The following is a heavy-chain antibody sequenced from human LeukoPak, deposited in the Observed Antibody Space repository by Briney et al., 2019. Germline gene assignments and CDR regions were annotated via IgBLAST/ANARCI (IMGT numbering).Heavy chain of an antibody. Sequence: GESLKISCKGSGYSFTSYWIGWVRQMPGEGLEWMGIIYPGDSDTRYSPSFQGQVTISADKSISTAYLQRSSLKASDTAMYYCARHRRYSYGSRGSRYYYYGMDVWGQGTTVTVSS. CDR2: IYPGDSDT. V-gene: IGHV5-51*01. D-gene: IGHD5-18*01. J-gene: IGHJ6*02. CDR1: GYSFTSYW. CDR3: ARHRRYSYGSRGSRYYYYGMDV.